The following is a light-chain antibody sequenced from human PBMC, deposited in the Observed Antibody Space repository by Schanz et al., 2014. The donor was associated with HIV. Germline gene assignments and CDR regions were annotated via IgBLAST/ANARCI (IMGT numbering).Light chain of an antibody. J-gene: IGLJ2*01. CDR3: CSYAGTTGHVL. V-gene: IGLV2-8*01. Sequence: QSVLTQPPSASGSLGQSVTISCTGTSSDVGVYNYVPWYQQHPGRAPKLMIYEVTKRPSGVSHRFSGAKSGNTASLTISRLQAEDEAVYYCCSYAGTTGHVLFGGGTKLTVL. CDR1: SSDVGVYNY. CDR2: EVT.